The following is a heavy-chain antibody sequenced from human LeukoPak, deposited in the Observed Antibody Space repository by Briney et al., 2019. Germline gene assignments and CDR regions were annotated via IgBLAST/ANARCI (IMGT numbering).Heavy chain of an antibody. D-gene: IGHD3-16*01. CDR1: GFTFSSYG. Sequence: GGSLRLSCAASGFTFSSYGMSWVRQAPGKGLEWVSAISVSGGSTYYADSVKGRFTISRDNSKNTLYLQMSSLRAGDTAVYYCAKVGQPWSIWDYSDYWGQGTLVTVSS. CDR2: ISVSGGST. CDR3: AKVGQPWSIWDYSDY. J-gene: IGHJ4*02. V-gene: IGHV3-23*01.